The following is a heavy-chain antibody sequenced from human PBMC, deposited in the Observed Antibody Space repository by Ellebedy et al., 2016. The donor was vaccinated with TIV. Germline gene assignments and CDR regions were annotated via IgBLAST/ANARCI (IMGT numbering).Heavy chain of an antibody. Sequence: SETLSLTCIVSGGSISGYYWSWIRQPPGQGLEWIGYIYKSGTTNYNPSLKSRVTMSVDMSKNQFSLSVTSVTAADTAVYYCAREGYDILTGYNSGMDVWGQGTTVTVSS. J-gene: IGHJ6*02. CDR2: IYKSGTT. D-gene: IGHD3-9*01. CDR3: AREGYDILTGYNSGMDV. CDR1: GGSISGYY. V-gene: IGHV4-59*01.